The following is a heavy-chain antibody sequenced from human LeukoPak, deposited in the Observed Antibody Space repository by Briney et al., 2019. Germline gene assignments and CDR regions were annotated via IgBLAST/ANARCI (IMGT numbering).Heavy chain of an antibody. CDR3: ARSYSSSWYSKDAFDI. D-gene: IGHD6-13*01. CDR2: IYYSGST. CDR1: GGSISSYY. V-gene: IGHV4-59*05. J-gene: IGHJ3*02. Sequence: SETLSLTCTVSGGSISSYYWSWIRQPPGKGLEWIGSIYYSGSTYYNPSLKSRVTISVDTSKNQFSLKLSSVTAADTAVYYCARSYSSSWYSKDAFDIWGQGTMVTVSS.